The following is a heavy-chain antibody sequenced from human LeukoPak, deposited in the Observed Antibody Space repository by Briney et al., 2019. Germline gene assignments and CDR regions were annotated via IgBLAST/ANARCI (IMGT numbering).Heavy chain of an antibody. CDR2: INPSGGST. CDR3: ARDINRRIAVEMRIPRAFDI. Sequence: ASVKVSCKASGYTFTSYYMHWVRQAPGQGLEWMGIINPSGGSTSYAQKFQGRVTMTRDTSTSTVYMELSSLRSEDTAVYYCARDINRRIAVEMRIPRAFDIWGQGTMVTVSS. V-gene: IGHV1-46*01. D-gene: IGHD6-19*01. CDR1: GYTFTSYY. J-gene: IGHJ3*02.